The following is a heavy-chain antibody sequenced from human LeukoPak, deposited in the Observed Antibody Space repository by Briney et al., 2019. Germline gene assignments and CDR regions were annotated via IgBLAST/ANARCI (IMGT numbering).Heavy chain of an antibody. Sequence: AASVKVSCKASGGTFSSYTISWVRQAPGQGLEWMGRIIPILGIANYAQKFQGRVTITADESTSTAYMELRSLRSEDTAVYYCARDGVAVAGTEDWGQGTLVTVSS. CDR3: ARDGVAVAGTED. D-gene: IGHD6-19*01. V-gene: IGHV1-69*04. J-gene: IGHJ4*02. CDR1: GGTFSSYT. CDR2: IIPILGIA.